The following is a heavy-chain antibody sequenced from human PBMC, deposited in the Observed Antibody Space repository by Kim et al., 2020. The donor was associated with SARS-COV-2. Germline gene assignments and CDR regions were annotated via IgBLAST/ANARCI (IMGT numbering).Heavy chain of an antibody. CDR3: AREEAIPRVILLWFGEFDYNWFDP. D-gene: IGHD3-10*01. J-gene: IGHJ5*02. V-gene: IGHV6-1*01. Sequence: SQTLSLTCAISGVSVSSNSAAWNWIRQSPSRGLEWLGRTYYRSKWYTDYAVSVRSRISINPDTSKNQFSLQLSSVTSEDTAVYFCAREEAIPRVILLWFGEFDYNWFDPWGQGTLVIVS. CDR2: TYYRSKWYT. CDR1: GVSVSSNSAA.